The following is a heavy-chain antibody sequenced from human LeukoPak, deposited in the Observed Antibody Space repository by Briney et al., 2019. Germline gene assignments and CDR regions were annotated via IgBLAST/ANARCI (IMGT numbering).Heavy chain of an antibody. CDR2: IIPISGIA. D-gene: IGHD2-15*01. CDR1: GDTFSSYA. CDR3: ASSGGYCSGGSCYPWFDP. V-gene: IGHV1-69*10. Sequence: SVKVSCKASGDTFSSYAISWVRQAPGQGLEWMGGIIPISGIANYAQKFQGRVTIIADKSTSTPYMELRSLRSEDTAMYYCASSGGYCSGGSCYPWFDPWGQGTQVTVSS. J-gene: IGHJ5*02.